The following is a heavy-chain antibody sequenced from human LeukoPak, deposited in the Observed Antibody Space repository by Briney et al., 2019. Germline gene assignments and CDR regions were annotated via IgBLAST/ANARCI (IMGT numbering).Heavy chain of an antibody. CDR3: ARDVNVLRYFDWLSPVDY. V-gene: IGHV3-7*01. Sequence: PGVSLRLSCAASGFTFSSYWMSWVRQARGKGLEWVANIKQDGSEKYYVDSVKGRFTISRDNAKNSLYLQMNSLRAEDTAVYYCARDVNVLRYFDWLSPVDYWGQGTLVTVSS. CDR1: GFTFSSYW. J-gene: IGHJ4*02. CDR2: IKQDGSEK. D-gene: IGHD3-9*01.